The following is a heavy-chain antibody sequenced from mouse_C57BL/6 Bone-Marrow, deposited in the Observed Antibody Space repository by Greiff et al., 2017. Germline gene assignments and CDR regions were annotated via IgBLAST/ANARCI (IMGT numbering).Heavy chain of an antibody. V-gene: IGHV1-81*01. CDR1: GYTFTSYG. D-gene: IGHD1-1*01. Sequence: QVQLKESGAELARPGASVKLSCKASGYTFTSYGIRWVKQRPGQGLEWIGEIYPRSGNTYYNEKFKGKATLNADKSSSTACMELRSLTSVDSAVYVCAGGGVSSYELYWYVDVWGTGTTVTVSS. CDR3: AGGGVSSYELYWYVDV. CDR2: IYPRSGNT. J-gene: IGHJ1*03.